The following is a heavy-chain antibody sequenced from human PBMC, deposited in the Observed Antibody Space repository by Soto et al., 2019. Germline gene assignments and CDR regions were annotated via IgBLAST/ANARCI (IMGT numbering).Heavy chain of an antibody. Sequence: PGESLKISCKGSGYSFTSYWISWVRQMPGKGLEWMGRIDPSDSYTNYSPSFQGHVTISADKSISTAYLQWSSLKASDTAMYYCARLWLGCSGGSCYVGAFDIWGQGTMVTVSS. V-gene: IGHV5-10-1*01. CDR2: IDPSDSYT. J-gene: IGHJ3*02. D-gene: IGHD2-15*01. CDR3: ARLWLGCSGGSCYVGAFDI. CDR1: GYSFTSYW.